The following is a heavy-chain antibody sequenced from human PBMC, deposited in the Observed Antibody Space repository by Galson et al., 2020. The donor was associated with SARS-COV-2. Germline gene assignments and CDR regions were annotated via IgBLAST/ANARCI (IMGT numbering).Heavy chain of an antibody. V-gene: IGHV4-34*01. Sequence: SETLSLTCAVYGGSFSGYYWSWIRQPPGKGLEWIGAINHSGSTNYNPSLKSRVTISVDTSKNQFSLKLSSVTAADTAVYYCARGERGVVVDSYYFDYWGQGTLVTVSS. CDR3: ARGERGVVVDSYYFDY. CDR2: INHSGST. CDR1: GGSFSGYY. J-gene: IGHJ4*02. D-gene: IGHD2-21*01.